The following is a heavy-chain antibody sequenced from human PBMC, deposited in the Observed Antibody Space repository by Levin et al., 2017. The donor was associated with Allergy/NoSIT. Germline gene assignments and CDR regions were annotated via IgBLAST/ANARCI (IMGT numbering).Heavy chain of an antibody. Sequence: PGGSLRLSCAASGFTFSTCHMHWVRQAPGKGLEWVALISNDGENKVYADSVKGRFTVSRDNPENTLYVQMNSLTAEDTAVYYCAREGGSSGSAGYFDYWGQGTLVTVSS. CDR2: ISNDGENK. CDR1: GFTFSTCH. V-gene: IGHV3-30*04. J-gene: IGHJ4*02. CDR3: AREGGSSGSAGYFDY. D-gene: IGHD6-19*01.